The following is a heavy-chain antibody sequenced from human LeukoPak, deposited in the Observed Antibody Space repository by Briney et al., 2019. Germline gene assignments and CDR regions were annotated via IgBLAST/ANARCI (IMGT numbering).Heavy chain of an antibody. CDR3: AKKGESLDYYAMDV. CDR2: INSGSGGRS. Sequence: SLRLSCTASELHFRTYAMSWVRQPPGPGPKPASSINSGSGGRSYYAVSVEGRFTISRDNSKNTLYLQMNSLRGEDTALYYCAKKGESLDYYAMDVWGQGTTVTVSS. D-gene: IGHD3-10*01. J-gene: IGHJ6*02. CDR1: ELHFRTYA. V-gene: IGHV3-23*01.